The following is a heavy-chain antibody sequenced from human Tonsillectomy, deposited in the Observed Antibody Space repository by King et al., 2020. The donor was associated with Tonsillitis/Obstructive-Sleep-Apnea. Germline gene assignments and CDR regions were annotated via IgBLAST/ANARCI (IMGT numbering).Heavy chain of an antibody. V-gene: IGHV3-23*04. J-gene: IGHJ4*02. CDR1: GFTFSSYA. CDR3: AKERSSSGWYHSHSLDS. D-gene: IGHD6-19*01. Sequence: VQLVESGGGLVQPGGSLRLSCAASGFTFSSYAMSWVRQAPGKGLEWVSAISGGGGNTYYADSVKGRFTISRDNSKNTLYLQMNSLRAEDTAVYYCAKERSSSGWYHSHSLDSWGQGTLVTVSS. CDR2: ISGGGGNT.